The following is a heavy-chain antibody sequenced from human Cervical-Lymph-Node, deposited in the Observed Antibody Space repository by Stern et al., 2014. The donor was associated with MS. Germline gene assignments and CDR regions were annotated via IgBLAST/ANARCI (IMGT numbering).Heavy chain of an antibody. CDR1: GYSVSSGNC. Sequence: QLQLQESGPGLVKPSETLSLICSVSGYSVSSGNCWGWIRQPPGKGLEWIGSIYHGGSTSYNPSLKSRVTITVDTSKNLFSLKLSSVTAADTAVYYCARDLSLQPSYGGDFDSWGQGTLVTVSS. V-gene: IGHV4-38-2*02. CDR2: IYHGGST. J-gene: IGHJ4*02. D-gene: IGHD4-23*01. CDR3: ARDLSLQPSYGGDFDS.